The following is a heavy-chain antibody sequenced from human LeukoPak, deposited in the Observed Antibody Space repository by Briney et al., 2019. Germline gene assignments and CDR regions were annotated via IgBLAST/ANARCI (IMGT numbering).Heavy chain of an antibody. CDR1: GDSISSSNCY. D-gene: IGHD6-13*01. CDR2: INHSGST. J-gene: IGHJ4*02. Sequence: SETLSLTCTVSGDSISSSNCYWGWIRQPPGKGLEWIGEINHSGSTNYNPSLKSRVTISVDTSKNQFSLKLSSVTAADTAVYYCARGLYGSSWGQGTLVTVSS. CDR3: ARGLYGSS. V-gene: IGHV4-39*07.